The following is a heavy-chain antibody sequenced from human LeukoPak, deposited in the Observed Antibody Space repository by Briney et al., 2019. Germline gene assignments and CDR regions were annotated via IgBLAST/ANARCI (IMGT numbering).Heavy chain of an antibody. D-gene: IGHD3/OR15-3a*01. Sequence: PGGSLRLSCAASVFTCRSYSMNCAPQAPGKGLERVSSISSSSSYILYADSVKGRFPISRDNAKNSLYLQMNSLRAEDTAVYLCERGHGPRNYWGRGTLVTASS. J-gene: IGHJ4*02. CDR2: ISSSSSYI. CDR3: ERGHGPRNY. CDR1: VFTCRSYS. V-gene: IGHV3-21*01.